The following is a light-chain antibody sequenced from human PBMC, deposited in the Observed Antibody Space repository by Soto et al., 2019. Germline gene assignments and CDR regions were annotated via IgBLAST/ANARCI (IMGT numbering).Light chain of an antibody. Sequence: LLTQSPAPLSLSPGGSATLFCRASQSVRSSLAWYKQKPGQAPRLLIYHTSTRATGIPDRLSGSGSGTELTLTISGLRSEDLAVYYCQKYSDWPQTCGQGTKVDIK. CDR2: HTS. J-gene: IGKJ1*01. CDR1: QSVRSS. V-gene: IGKV3-15*01. CDR3: QKYSDWPQT.